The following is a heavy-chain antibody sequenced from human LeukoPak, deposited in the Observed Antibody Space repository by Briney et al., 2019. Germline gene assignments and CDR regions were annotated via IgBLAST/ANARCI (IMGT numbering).Heavy chain of an antibody. Sequence: PGGSLRLSCAASGFTFSSYAMHWVRQAPGKGLEWVAVISYDGSNKYYADSVKGRFTISRDNSKNTLYLQMNSLRAEDTAVYYCARGGPGGYGDYWGQGTLVTVSS. CDR3: ARGGPGGYGDY. V-gene: IGHV3-30*01. CDR1: GFTFSSYA. D-gene: IGHD5-12*01. CDR2: ISYDGSNK. J-gene: IGHJ4*02.